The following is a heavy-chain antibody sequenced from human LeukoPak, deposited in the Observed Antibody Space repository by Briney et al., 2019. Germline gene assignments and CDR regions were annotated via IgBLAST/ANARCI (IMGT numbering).Heavy chain of an antibody. V-gene: IGHV3-7*01. Sequence: PGGSLRLSCAASGFTFTSYWMTWVRQAPGKGLEWVANINQDGSEKYYVDSVKGRFTIFRDNAKNSLCLQMNSLRADDTAVYYCAREGTVNHHYWGRGSLVSVSS. CDR2: INQDGSEK. J-gene: IGHJ4*02. CDR1: GFTFTSYW. CDR3: AREGTVNHHY. D-gene: IGHD1-7*01.